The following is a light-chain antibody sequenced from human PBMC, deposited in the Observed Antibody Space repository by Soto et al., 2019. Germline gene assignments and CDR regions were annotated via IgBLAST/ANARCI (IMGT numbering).Light chain of an antibody. CDR1: QSVSSSY. CDR3: QQYGSSPLT. Sequence: EIVLTQSRGTLSLSPGERATLSCRASQSVSSSYLAWYQQKPGQAPRLLIYGASSRATGIPDRFSGSGSGTDFTLTISSLEPEDFAVYYCQQYGSSPLTFGGGTKVEIK. CDR2: GAS. J-gene: IGKJ4*01. V-gene: IGKV3-20*01.